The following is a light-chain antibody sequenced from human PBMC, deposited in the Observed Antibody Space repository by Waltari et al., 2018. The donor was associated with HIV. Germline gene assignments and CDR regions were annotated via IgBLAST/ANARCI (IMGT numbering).Light chain of an antibody. CDR3: CSCPRSGIRYV. CDR2: EVT. J-gene: IGLJ1*01. V-gene: IGLV2-23*02. CDR1: SSNVGSDDL. Sequence: QSALTQPASVSGSPGQSITIPCTGTSSNVGSDDLVSRYQQHPGEAPKLIIYEVTKRPSGVSNRFSGSKSGNTASLTISGLQAEDEADYYCCSCPRSGIRYVFGTGTKVTVL.